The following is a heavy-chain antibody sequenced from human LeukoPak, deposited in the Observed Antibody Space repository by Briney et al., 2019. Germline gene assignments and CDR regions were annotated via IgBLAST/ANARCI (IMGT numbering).Heavy chain of an antibody. CDR3: ARGFRLFAIKTWFAP. CDR2: ITPNSGGT. V-gene: IGHV1-2*02. Sequence: ASVKVSCKASGYTFTAYYMHWVRQAPGQGLEWMGWITPNSGGTKYAQRFQGRVTMTRDTSISTAYMELSGLRSDDTAVYYCARGFRLFAIKTWFAPWGQEPLVTVSS. CDR1: GYTFTAYY. D-gene: IGHD2-2*02. J-gene: IGHJ5*02.